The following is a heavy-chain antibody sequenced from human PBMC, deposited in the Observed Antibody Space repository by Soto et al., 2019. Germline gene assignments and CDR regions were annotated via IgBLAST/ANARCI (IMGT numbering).Heavy chain of an antibody. V-gene: IGHV1-69*01. Sequence: QVQLVQSGAEVKKPGSSVKVSCKASGGTFSSYAISWVRQAPGQGLEWMGGIIPIFGTANYAQKFQGRVTITADESTSTAYMELSSLRAEDTAVYYWARPQGTSSTMVRGVIMDRGPDYYYYGMDVWGQGTTVTVSS. D-gene: IGHD3-10*01. CDR2: IIPIFGTA. CDR1: GGTFSSYA. CDR3: ARPQGTSSTMVRGVIMDRGPDYYYYGMDV. J-gene: IGHJ6*02.